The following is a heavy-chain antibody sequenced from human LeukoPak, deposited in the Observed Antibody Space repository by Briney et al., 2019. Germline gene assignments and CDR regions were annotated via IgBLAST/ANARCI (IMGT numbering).Heavy chain of an antibody. CDR2: IKQDGSEK. D-gene: IGHD5-18*01. Sequence: GGSLRLSCAASGFTFSSYWMSWVRQAPGKGLEWVANIKQDGSEKYYVDSVKGRFTISRDNAKNSLYLQMNSLGAEDTAVYYCARDRGYSYGFSVFDPWGQGTLVTVSS. V-gene: IGHV3-7*01. J-gene: IGHJ5*02. CDR1: GFTFSSYW. CDR3: ARDRGYSYGFSVFDP.